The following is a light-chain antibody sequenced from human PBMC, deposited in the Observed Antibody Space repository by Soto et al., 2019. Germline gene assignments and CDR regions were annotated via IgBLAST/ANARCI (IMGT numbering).Light chain of an antibody. V-gene: IGKV3-20*01. CDR3: QQCGSSPWT. CDR1: QSVSSTY. CDR2: DAS. J-gene: IGKJ1*01. Sequence: ELVLTQSPGTLSLSPGETATLSCRASQSVSSTYLGWYQQKHGQAPRLLIYDASTRATGIPDRFSGGGSGTDLTITISRLEPEDFEVYYCQQCGSSPWTFGQGTKVDIK.